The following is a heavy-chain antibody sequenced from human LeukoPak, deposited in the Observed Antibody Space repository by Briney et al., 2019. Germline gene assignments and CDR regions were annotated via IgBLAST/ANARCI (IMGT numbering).Heavy chain of an antibody. CDR1: GYSISSGYY. V-gene: IGHV4-38-2*01. CDR3: ARQGSRFLEWLKFVY. J-gene: IGHJ4*02. D-gene: IGHD3-3*01. CDR2: IYHSGST. Sequence: SETLSLTCAVSGYSISSGYYWGWIRQPPGKGLEWIGSIYHSGSTYYNLSLKSRVTISVDTSKNQFSLKLSSVTAADTAVYYCARQGSRFLEWLKFVYWGQGTLVTVSS.